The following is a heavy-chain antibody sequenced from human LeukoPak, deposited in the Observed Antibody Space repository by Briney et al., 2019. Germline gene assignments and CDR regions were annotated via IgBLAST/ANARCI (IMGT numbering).Heavy chain of an antibody. V-gene: IGHV1-18*01. D-gene: IGHD6-13*01. Sequence: ASVKVSCKASGYTFTSYGISWVRQAPGQGLEWMEWISAYNGNTNYAQKLQGRVTMTTDTSTSTAYMELRSLRSDDTAVYYCAGDRGSWYREAFDIWGQGTMVTVSS. CDR3: AGDRGSWYREAFDI. J-gene: IGHJ3*02. CDR2: ISAYNGNT. CDR1: GYTFTSYG.